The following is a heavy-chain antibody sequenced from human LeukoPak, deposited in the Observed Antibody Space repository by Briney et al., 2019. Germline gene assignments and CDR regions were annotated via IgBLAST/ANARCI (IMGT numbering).Heavy chain of an antibody. CDR3: ARPSNGVVVN. J-gene: IGHJ4*02. V-gene: IGHV4-59*08. CDR1: GGSFSGYY. CDR2: IHYSGST. D-gene: IGHD3-22*01. Sequence: SETLSLTCAVYGGSFSGYYWSWIRQPPGKGLEWIGYIHYSGSTNYNPSLKSRVTISVDASKNQFSLKLSSVTAADTAVYYCARPSNGVVVNWGQGTLVTVSS.